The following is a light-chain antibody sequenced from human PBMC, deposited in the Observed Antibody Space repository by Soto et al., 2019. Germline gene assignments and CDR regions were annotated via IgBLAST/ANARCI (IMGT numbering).Light chain of an antibody. Sequence: DIQMTQSPSSLSASVGDRVTITCRASQSNRSYLNWYQEKPGKAPKHLFYVAYRLQSGVPSRFSGFGSGKEYTLSIRRLRPEDFASYYCQQSYNTPFAFGPGTTVDIK. CDR3: QQSYNTPFA. J-gene: IGKJ3*01. CDR1: QSNRSY. CDR2: VAY. V-gene: IGKV1-39*01.